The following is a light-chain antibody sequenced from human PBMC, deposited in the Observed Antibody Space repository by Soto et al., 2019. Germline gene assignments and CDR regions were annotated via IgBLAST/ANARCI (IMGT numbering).Light chain of an antibody. Sequence: EIVLTQSPGTLSLSPGERATLSCRASQSVSSSYLAWYQQKPGQAPRLLIYGASSRATGIPDRFSGSGSGTDFTLTISRLEPEDVAVHSCQQYGSSPPYTFGQGTKLEIK. V-gene: IGKV3-20*01. CDR1: QSVSSSY. CDR3: QQYGSSPPYT. CDR2: GAS. J-gene: IGKJ2*01.